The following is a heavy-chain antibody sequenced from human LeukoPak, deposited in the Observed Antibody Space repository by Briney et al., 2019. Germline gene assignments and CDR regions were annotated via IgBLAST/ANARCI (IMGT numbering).Heavy chain of an antibody. CDR1: GGSISSGGYS. Sequence: SETLSLTCAVSGGSISSGGYSWSWIRQPPGKGLEWIGYIYHSGSTYYNPSLKSRVTISVDRSKNQFSLKLSSVTAADTAVYYCARDRAYDILTGYYNSGGYYFDYWGQGTLVTVSS. V-gene: IGHV4-30-2*01. J-gene: IGHJ4*02. D-gene: IGHD3-9*01. CDR3: ARDRAYDILTGYYNSGGYYFDY. CDR2: IYHSGST.